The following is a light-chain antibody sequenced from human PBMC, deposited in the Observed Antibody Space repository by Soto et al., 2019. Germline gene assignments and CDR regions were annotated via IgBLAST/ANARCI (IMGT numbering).Light chain of an antibody. Sequence: DIQMTQSPSSLYASVGDRVTITCRASQGISNYLAWYQQKPGKVPKLLIYAASTLQAGVPSRFSGSGSGTDFTLTISSLQREDVATYYCQKYNSAPRTFGQGTKVEIK. CDR1: QGISNY. CDR3: QKYNSAPRT. J-gene: IGKJ1*01. V-gene: IGKV1-27*01. CDR2: AAS.